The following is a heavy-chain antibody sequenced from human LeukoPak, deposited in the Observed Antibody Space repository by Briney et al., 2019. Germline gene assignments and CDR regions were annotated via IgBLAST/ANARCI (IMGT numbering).Heavy chain of an antibody. CDR2: ISWDGGST. Sequence: GGSLRLSCAASGFTFDDYAMHWVRQAPGKGLEWVSLISWDGGSTYCADSVKGRFTISRDNSKNSLYLQMNSLRAEDTALYYCAKDLGSGSYYYYYYMDVWGKGTTVTVSS. CDR1: GFTFDDYA. CDR3: AKDLGSGSYYYYYYMDV. V-gene: IGHV3-43D*03. D-gene: IGHD1-26*01. J-gene: IGHJ6*03.